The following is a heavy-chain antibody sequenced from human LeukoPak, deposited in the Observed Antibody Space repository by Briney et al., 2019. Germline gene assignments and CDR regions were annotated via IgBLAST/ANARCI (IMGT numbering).Heavy chain of an antibody. J-gene: IGHJ3*02. V-gene: IGHV4-39*01. CDR2: IYYSGST. D-gene: IGHD4-17*01. CDR1: GGSISSSSYY. CDR3: ARLSRAPDCGDYVFAFDI. Sequence: SETLSLTCTVSGGSISSSSYYWGWIRQPPGKGLEWIGSIYYSGSTYYNPSFKSRVTISVDTSKNQFSLKLSSVTAADTAVYYCARLSRAPDCGDYVFAFDIWGQGTMVTVSS.